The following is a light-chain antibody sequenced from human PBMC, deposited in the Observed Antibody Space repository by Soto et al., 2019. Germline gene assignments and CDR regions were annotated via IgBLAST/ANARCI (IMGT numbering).Light chain of an antibody. CDR2: EHN. V-gene: IGLV6-57*04. CDR3: QSYDTNNHGI. Sequence: NFMLTQPHSVSESPGKTVTISCTRSSGSITSNYVQWYQQRPGSAPTTVIYEHNQRPSGVPDRFSGSIDSSSNSASLTIIGLKTEDEADYYCQSYDTNNHGIFGGGTKVTVL. CDR1: SGSITSNY. J-gene: IGLJ2*01.